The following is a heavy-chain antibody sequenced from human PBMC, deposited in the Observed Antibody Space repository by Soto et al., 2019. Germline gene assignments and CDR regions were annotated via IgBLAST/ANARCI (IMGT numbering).Heavy chain of an antibody. J-gene: IGHJ4*02. D-gene: IGHD3-3*01. CDR3: ARGLGITIFGVAISGYYFDY. CDR1: GYTFTSYD. V-gene: IGHV1-8*01. Sequence: ASVKLSCKASGYTFTSYDINWVRQATGQGLEWMGWMNPNSGNTGYAQKFQGRVTMTRNTSISTAYMELSSLRSEDTAVYYCARGLGITIFGVAISGYYFDYWGQGTLVTVSS. CDR2: MNPNSGNT.